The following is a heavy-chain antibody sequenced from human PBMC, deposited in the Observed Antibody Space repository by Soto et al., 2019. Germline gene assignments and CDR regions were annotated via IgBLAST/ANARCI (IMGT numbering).Heavy chain of an antibody. V-gene: IGHV3-21*01. CDR3: TRIVVVPAAKAGAFDI. Sequence: GGSLRLSCAASGFTFSSYSMNWVRQAPGKGLEWVSSISSSSSYIYYADSVKGRFTISRDNAKNSLYLQMNSLRAEDTAVYYCTRIVVVPAAKAGAFDIWGQGTMVTVSS. J-gene: IGHJ3*02. CDR2: ISSSSSYI. D-gene: IGHD2-2*01. CDR1: GFTFSSYS.